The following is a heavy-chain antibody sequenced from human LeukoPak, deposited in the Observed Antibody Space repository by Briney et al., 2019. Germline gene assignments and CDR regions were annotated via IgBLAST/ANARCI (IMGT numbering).Heavy chain of an antibody. CDR2: ISGSGGST. CDR1: GFAVSSNY. D-gene: IGHD2-21*01. J-gene: IGHJ4*02. V-gene: IGHV3-23*01. Sequence: GGSLRLSCAASGFAVSSNYMSWVRQAPGKGLEWVSAISGSGGSTYYADSVKGRFTISRDNSKNMLYLQMNSLRAEDTAVYYCAKPIENGPLANFDYWGQGTLVTVSS. CDR3: AKPIENGPLANFDY.